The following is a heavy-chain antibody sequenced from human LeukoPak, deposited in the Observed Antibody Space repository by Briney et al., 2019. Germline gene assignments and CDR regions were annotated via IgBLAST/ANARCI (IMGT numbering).Heavy chain of an antibody. V-gene: IGHV4-34*01. J-gene: IGHJ4*02. Sequence: KTSETLPLTCAVYGGSFSPYYWSWIRQLPGKGLEWIGEINHSGSTNYNPSLKSRVTISVDTSKNQFSLRLSSVTAADTAVYYCARGGFYCGGDCYVDYWGQGTLVTVSS. D-gene: IGHD2-21*02. CDR2: INHSGST. CDR3: ARGGFYCGGDCYVDY. CDR1: GGSFSPYY.